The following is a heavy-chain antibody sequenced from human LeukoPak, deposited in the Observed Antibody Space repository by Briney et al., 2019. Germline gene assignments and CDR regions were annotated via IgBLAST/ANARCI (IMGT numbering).Heavy chain of an antibody. J-gene: IGHJ4*02. CDR3: AKAHSSSSDY. CDR1: GFTFSSYA. CDR2: MSGSGGST. V-gene: IGHV3-23*01. D-gene: IGHD6-6*01. Sequence: GGSLRLSCAASGFTFSSYAMSWVRQAPGKGLEWVSAMSGSGGSTFYPDSVKGRFTISRDNSKNTLHLQMNSLRAEDTAVYYCAKAHSSSSDYWGQGTLVTVSS.